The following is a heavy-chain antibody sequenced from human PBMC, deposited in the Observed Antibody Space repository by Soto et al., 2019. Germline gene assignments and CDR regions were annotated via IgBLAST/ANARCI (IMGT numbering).Heavy chain of an antibody. CDR1: GFSLSTSGVG. J-gene: IGHJ5*02. CDR3: AQLSDAGDYRYNWFDP. Sequence: SGPTLVNPTQTLTLTCTFSGFSLSTSGVGVGWIRQPPGKALEWLALIFWDDVKRYSPSLKSRLTITKDTSKNQVVLTMTNMDPVDTGTYYCAQLSDAGDYRYNWFDPWGQGTLVTVSS. D-gene: IGHD4-17*01. CDR2: IFWDDVK. V-gene: IGHV2-5*02.